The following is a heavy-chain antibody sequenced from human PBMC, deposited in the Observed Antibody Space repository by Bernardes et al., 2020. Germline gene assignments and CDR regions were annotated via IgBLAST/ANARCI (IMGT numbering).Heavy chain of an antibody. CDR3: ARLQRSYGVEVVPAAIDY. D-gene: IGHD2-2*01. CDR2: INPNSGGT. Sequence: ASMKVSCKASGYTFTGYYMHWVRQAPGQGLEWMGRINPNSGGTNYAQKFQGRVTMTRDTSISTAYMELSRLRSDDTAVYYCARLQRSYGVEVVPAAIDYWGQGTLVTVSS. J-gene: IGHJ4*02. CDR1: GYTFTGYY. V-gene: IGHV1-2*06.